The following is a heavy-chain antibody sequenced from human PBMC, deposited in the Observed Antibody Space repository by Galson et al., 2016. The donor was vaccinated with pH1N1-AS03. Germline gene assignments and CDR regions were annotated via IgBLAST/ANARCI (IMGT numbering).Heavy chain of an antibody. J-gene: IGHJ5*02. Sequence: SVKVSCKASGYTFTNYDINWVRQATGQGFVGMGWMNPGSGGAGYAQKSQGRVAMTRKAAIKTTYMELSGLTPENTASYYCATVGRKNMNYFDNSGSWGQGTLVSVSS. V-gene: IGHV1-8*02. CDR3: ATVGRKNMNYFDNSGS. CDR2: MNPGSGGA. D-gene: IGHD6-19*01. CDR1: GYTFTNYD.